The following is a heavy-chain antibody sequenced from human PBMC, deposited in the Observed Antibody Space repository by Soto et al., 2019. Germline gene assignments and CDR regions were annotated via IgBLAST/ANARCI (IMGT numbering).Heavy chain of an antibody. V-gene: IGHV4-30-2*01. CDR3: ARDQLEGNWFDP. CDR1: GGSISSGGYS. J-gene: IGHJ5*02. CDR2: IYHSGST. D-gene: IGHD1-1*01. Sequence: QLQLQESGSGLVRPSQTLSLTCAASGGSISSGGYSWNWIRQPPGKGLEWIGYIYHSGSTLYNPSLKRRVTISVDKSKNQCSLKLSSVTAADTAVYYCARDQLEGNWFDPWGQGTLVPVSS.